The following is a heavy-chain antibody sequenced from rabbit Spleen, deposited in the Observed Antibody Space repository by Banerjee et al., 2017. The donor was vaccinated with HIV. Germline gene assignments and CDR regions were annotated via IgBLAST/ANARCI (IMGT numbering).Heavy chain of an antibody. V-gene: IGHV1S40*01. CDR3: ARDLPSVVGWNFNL. Sequence: QSLEESGGDLVKPGASLTLTCKASGLDLSSRYWICWVRQAPGKGLEWIVCIDTGSSGFTYFASWAKGRCTMSRASSATVTLQMTSLTAADTATYFCARDLPSVVGWNFNLWGQGTLVTVS. CDR1: GLDLSSRYW. J-gene: IGHJ4*01. D-gene: IGHD1-1*01. CDR2: IDTGSSGFT.